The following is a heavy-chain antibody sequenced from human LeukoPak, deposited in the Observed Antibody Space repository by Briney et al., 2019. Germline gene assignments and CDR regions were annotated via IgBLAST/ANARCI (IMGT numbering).Heavy chain of an antibody. D-gene: IGHD1-1*01. CDR1: GLTFSSYS. CDR3: ARDRYNWNDPSTGNPDY. J-gene: IGHJ4*02. CDR2: ISSSSSYI. Sequence: GGSLRLSCAASGLTFSSYSMNWVRQAPGKGLEWVSSISSSSSYIYYADSVKGRFTISRDNAKNSLYLQMNSLRAEDTAVYYCARDRYNWNDPSTGNPDYWGQGTLVTVSS. V-gene: IGHV3-21*01.